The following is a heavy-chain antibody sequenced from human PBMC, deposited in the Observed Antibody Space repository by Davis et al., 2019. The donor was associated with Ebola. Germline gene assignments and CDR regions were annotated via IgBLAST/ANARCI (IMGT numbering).Heavy chain of an antibody. CDR1: GFTVSTNY. V-gene: IGHV3-66*01. J-gene: IGHJ4*02. D-gene: IGHD5-24*01. CDR2: SYGGDNS. Sequence: GESLKISCTASGFTVSTNYMSWVRQAPGKGLEWVSLSYGGDNSYYADSVKGRFSISRDNSKNTLYLHMNSLRVEDTAIYYCAREEPTDGYNLGYWGQGTLVTVSS. CDR3: AREEPTDGYNLGY.